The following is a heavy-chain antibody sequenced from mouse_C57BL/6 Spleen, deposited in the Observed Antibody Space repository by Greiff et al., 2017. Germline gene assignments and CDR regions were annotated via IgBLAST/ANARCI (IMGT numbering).Heavy chain of an antibody. Sequence: QVQLQQPGTELVKPGASVKLSCKASGYTFTSYWMHWVKQRPGQGLEWIGNINPSNGGTNYNEKFKSKATLTVDKSSSTAYMQLSSLDSEESAVYYCARYYYGSPAWFAYWGQGTLVTVSA. D-gene: IGHD1-1*01. CDR1: GYTFTSYW. J-gene: IGHJ3*01. V-gene: IGHV1-53*01. CDR3: ARYYYGSPAWFAY. CDR2: INPSNGGT.